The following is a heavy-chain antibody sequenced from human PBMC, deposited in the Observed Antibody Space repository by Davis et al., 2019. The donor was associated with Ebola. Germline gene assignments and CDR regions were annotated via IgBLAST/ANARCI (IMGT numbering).Heavy chain of an antibody. CDR2: ISYDGSNK. CDR3: AKDQVAGGGAFDI. V-gene: IGHV3-30*18. CDR1: GFASSSYG. D-gene: IGHD6-19*01. Sequence: SLKISCAASGFASSSYGLHWVRQAPGKGLEWVAVISYDGSNKYYADSVKGRFTISRDNSKNTLYLQMNHRGAEDTAVYYCAKDQVAGGGAFDIWGQGTMVTVSS. J-gene: IGHJ3*02.